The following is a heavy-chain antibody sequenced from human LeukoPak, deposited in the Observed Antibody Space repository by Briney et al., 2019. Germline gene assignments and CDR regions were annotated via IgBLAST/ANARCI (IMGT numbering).Heavy chain of an antibody. CDR1: GFTFSSYA. V-gene: IGHV3-30*04. CDR3: ARDQEGYGSGSYSQY. CDR2: ISYDGTNK. J-gene: IGHJ4*02. Sequence: GGSLRLSCAASGFTFSSYAIRWVRQAPGKGLEWVAVISYDGTNKYYGDSVKGRFTISRDNSKNTLYLEMNSLRTEDTAVYYCARDQEGYGSGSYSQYWGQGTLVTVSS. D-gene: IGHD3-10*01.